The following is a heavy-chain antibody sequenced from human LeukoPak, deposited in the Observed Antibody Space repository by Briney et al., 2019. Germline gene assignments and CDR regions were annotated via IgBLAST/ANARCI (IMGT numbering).Heavy chain of an antibody. D-gene: IGHD5-12*01. J-gene: IGHJ4*02. V-gene: IGHV3-7*01. CDR1: GITLSNYG. Sequence: GGSLRLSCAVSGITLSNYGMRWVRQAPGKGLEWVANIKQDGSEKYYVDSVKGRFTISRDNAKNSLYLQMNSLRAEDTAVYYCARATFGKIVAHFDYWGQGTLVTVSS. CDR3: ARATFGKIVAHFDY. CDR2: IKQDGSEK.